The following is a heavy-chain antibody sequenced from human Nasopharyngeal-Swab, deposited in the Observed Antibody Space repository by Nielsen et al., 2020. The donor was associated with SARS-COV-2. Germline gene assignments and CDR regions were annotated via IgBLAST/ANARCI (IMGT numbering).Heavy chain of an antibody. J-gene: IGHJ6*03. V-gene: IGHV1-8*01. Sequence: ASVKVSCKASGYTFTTYDINWVRQATGQGLEWMGWMNPNSGNTGYAQKFQGRVTMTRNTSIGTVYMELSSLRSEDTAVYYCARGLIVATIFHYYYYMDVWGKGTTVTVSS. CDR1: GYTFTTYD. CDR2: MNPNSGNT. D-gene: IGHD5-12*01. CDR3: ARGLIVATIFHYYYYMDV.